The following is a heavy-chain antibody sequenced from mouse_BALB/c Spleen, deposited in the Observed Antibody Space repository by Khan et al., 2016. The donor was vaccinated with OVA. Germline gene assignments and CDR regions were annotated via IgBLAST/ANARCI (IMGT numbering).Heavy chain of an antibody. V-gene: IGHV1-4*01. D-gene: IGHD2-14*01. CDR2: IIPSNEYT. J-gene: IGHJ3*01. CDR3: AREGAYYRSDGWFAY. Sequence: QVQLQQSGAELARPGASVKMSCKASGYTFTTYTIHWVKQRPGQGLEWIGYIIPSNEYTNYNQKFKDRATLTADKSSSTAYMPLSSLTSEDSAVYYCAREGAYYRSDGWFAYWGQGTLVTVSA. CDR1: GYTFTTYT.